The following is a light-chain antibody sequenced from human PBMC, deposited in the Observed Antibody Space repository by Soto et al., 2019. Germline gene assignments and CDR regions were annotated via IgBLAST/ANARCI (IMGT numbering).Light chain of an antibody. CDR3: MQGTYRRT. CDR2: RVS. CDR1: QSLVHSDGNTY. J-gene: IGKJ1*01. Sequence: DIVMTQSPLSLPVTLGQPASISCRASQSLVHSDGNTYLNWYQQRPGQSPRRLIYRVSNRDSGVQDRFSGSGSATDFTLKISRVEAEDVGVYYCMQGTYRRTFGQGTKV. V-gene: IGKV2-30*02.